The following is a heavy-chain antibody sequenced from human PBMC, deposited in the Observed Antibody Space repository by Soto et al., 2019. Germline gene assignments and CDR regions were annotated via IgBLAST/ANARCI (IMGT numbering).Heavy chain of an antibody. D-gene: IGHD6-13*01. CDR2: IYPGDSDT. J-gene: IGHJ1*01. Sequence: GEALEISCKGSGYSFTSYWIGWVRQMPGKGLEWMGIIYPGDSDTRNSPSFQGQVTIAADKSISTAYLQWSSLKAADTAMYYCSTRSGYSSSWEYFQHWGQGTLVTVSS. V-gene: IGHV5-51*01. CDR3: STRSGYSSSWEYFQH. CDR1: GYSFTSYW.